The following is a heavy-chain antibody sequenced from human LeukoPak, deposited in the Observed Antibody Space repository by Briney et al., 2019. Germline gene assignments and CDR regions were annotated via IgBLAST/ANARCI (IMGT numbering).Heavy chain of an antibody. CDR2: IRSKAYGETA. Sequence: GGSLRLSCTASGFTFGDYAMSWIRQAPGKGLEWVGFIRSKAYGETADYAASVKGRFTISRDDSKAIAYLQMNSLKTGDTAVYHCTRDRGAYNLYDYWGQGTLVTVSS. CDR3: TRDRGAYNLYDY. CDR1: GFTFGDYA. D-gene: IGHD1-1*01. J-gene: IGHJ4*02. V-gene: IGHV3-49*03.